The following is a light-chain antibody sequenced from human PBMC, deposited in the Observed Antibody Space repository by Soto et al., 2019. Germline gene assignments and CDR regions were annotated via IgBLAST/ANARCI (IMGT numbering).Light chain of an antibody. CDR2: GAS. CDR3: QQSNNWPYT. J-gene: IGKJ2*01. CDR1: QSVSTN. V-gene: IGKV3-15*01. Sequence: MTQSPSTLSASVGDRVTITCRASQSVSTNLAWFQQKPGQAPRLLIYGASTRATGIPARFSGSGSGTEFTLTINSLQSEDLAVYYCQQSNNWPYTFGQGTKLEV.